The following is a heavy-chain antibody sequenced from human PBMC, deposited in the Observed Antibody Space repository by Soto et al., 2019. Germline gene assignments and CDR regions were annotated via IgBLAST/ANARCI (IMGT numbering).Heavy chain of an antibody. CDR1: DFTFTNYW. CDR2: IKQDGSYK. J-gene: IGHJ6*02. Sequence: EVQLVESGGGLVQPGGSLRLSCVASDFTFTNYWMSWVRQAPGRGLEWVANIKQDGSYKHYVAAVKGRLTISRDNXKXSXXLQMNSLRAEDTAVYYCARVKAVAGAADYYYGMDVWGQGTTVTVSS. D-gene: IGHD6-19*01. CDR3: ARVKAVAGAADYYYGMDV. V-gene: IGHV3-7*01.